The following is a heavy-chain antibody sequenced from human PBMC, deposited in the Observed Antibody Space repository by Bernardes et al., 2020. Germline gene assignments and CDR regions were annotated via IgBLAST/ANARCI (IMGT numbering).Heavy chain of an antibody. J-gene: IGHJ4*02. CDR1: GLTVSNNY. Sequence: GGSLRLSCAASGLTVSNNYMKWVRQAPGKGLEWVSLIYSGGGTYYADSVKGRFTISRDSSKNTLYLQMNNLRVEDTAVYYCARNRHCTGGTCYSVWGQGTLVTVSS. CDR2: IYSGGGT. D-gene: IGHD2-15*01. CDR3: ARNRHCTGGTCYSV. V-gene: IGHV3-53*01.